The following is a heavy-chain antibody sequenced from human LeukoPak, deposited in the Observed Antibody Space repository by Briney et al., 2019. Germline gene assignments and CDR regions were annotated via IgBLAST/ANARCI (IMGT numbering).Heavy chain of an antibody. V-gene: IGHV3-7*03. CDR3: ARDPPRHVQVPCY. CDR1: GFTFSSYW. CDR2: IKQDGSEK. Sequence: GGSLRLSCATSGFTFSSYWMTWVRQAPGKGLEWVANIKQDGSEKNYVDSVKGRFTISRDNSKNSLYLQMNSLRAEDTAVYYCARDPPRHVQVPCYWGQGTRVTVSS. D-gene: IGHD5-24*01. J-gene: IGHJ4*02.